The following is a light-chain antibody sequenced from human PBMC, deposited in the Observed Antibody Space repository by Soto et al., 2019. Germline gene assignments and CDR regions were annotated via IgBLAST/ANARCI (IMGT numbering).Light chain of an antibody. J-gene: IGKJ4*01. CDR2: GES. V-gene: IGKV3-15*01. CDR3: QKYSKWPLT. Sequence: ELVMTQSPATLSLSPGESATLSCRASQSVSSNLAWYQQKTGQAPRILIYGESTRATGIPDRFSGSGSGTELILTISSLQSEDFAVYYCQKYSKWPLTCGGGTKVDIK. CDR1: QSVSSN.